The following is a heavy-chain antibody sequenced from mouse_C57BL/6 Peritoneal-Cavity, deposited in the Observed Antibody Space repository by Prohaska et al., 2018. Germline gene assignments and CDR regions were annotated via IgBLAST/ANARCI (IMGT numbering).Heavy chain of an antibody. CDR2: IYPSDSET. V-gene: IGHV1-61*01. Sequence: RPGSSVKLSCKASGYTLTSYWKDWVKQRPGQGLELICNIYPSDSETHYNQNVKDNATLTVDKSSSTAYMQLSSMTSEDSAVYYCARDYDFDYVGQGTTRTVSS. J-gene: IGHJ2*01. D-gene: IGHD1-1*01. CDR1: GYTLTSYW. CDR3: ARDYDFDY.